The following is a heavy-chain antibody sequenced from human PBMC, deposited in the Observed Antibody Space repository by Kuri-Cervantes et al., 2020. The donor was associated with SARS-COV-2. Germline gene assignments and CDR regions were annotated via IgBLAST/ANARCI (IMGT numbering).Heavy chain of an antibody. CDR2: INPNSDGT. D-gene: IGHD2-2*01. V-gene: IGHV1-2*02. J-gene: IGHJ6*03. Sequence: ASVKVSCKASGYTFTGYYMHWVRQAPGQGLEWMGWINPNSDGTNYAQKFQGRVTMTRDTSISTAYMELSRLRSDDTAVYYCASRGLLLRAYYYYMDVWGKGTTVTVSS. CDR3: ASRGLLLRAYYYYMDV. CDR1: GYTFTGYY.